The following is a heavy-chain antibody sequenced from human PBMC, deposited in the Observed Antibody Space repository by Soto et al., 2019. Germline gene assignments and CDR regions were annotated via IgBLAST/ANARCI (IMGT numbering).Heavy chain of an antibody. CDR2: IIPNFGTV. J-gene: IGHJ6*02. V-gene: IGHV1-69*01. CDR3: ARDLGLSVDTGMSTDYYGMDV. Sequence: QVKLVQSGAEVKKPGSSVKVSCKASGGTFNSYAISWVRQVPGEGPEWMGGIIPNFGTVNYAQKFQGRVTIIADQSTSSAYMELKSLRSDDTAVYYCARDLGLSVDTGMSTDYYGMDVWGQGTAVTVSS. D-gene: IGHD5-18*01. CDR1: GGTFNSYA.